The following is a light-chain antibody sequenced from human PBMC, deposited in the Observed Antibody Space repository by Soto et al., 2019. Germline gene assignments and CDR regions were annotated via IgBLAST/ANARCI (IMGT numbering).Light chain of an antibody. V-gene: IGKV3-20*01. Sequence: ETVLTQSPGTLSLSPGERATLYCRASQTIRSNYLAWYRQTPGQAPRLLIYGASNRATGIADRFSGSGSGTDFTLIISRLEPEDFALYYCQQYAGSPWTFGQGTKVEIK. CDR2: GAS. CDR3: QQYAGSPWT. J-gene: IGKJ1*01. CDR1: QTIRSNY.